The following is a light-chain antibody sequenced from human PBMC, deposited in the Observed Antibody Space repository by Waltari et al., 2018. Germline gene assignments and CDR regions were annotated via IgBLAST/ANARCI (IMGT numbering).Light chain of an antibody. CDR2: RAS. Sequence: LMTQSPPTLSVSPGDRATLACGASQSVGSNVAWYQQRPGQAPRLLISRASARATDIPARFSGSGSGTDFTLTISSVESEDVAVYYCQQYNYWPPWTFGQGTKVEI. V-gene: IGKV3-15*01. CDR1: QSVGSN. J-gene: IGKJ1*01. CDR3: QQYNYWPPWT.